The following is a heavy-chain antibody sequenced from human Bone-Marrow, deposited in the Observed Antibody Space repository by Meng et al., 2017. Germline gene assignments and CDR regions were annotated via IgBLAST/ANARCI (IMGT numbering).Heavy chain of an antibody. CDR1: GFTLSAYS. CDR2: ISHDGNNK. CDR3: ARDLMWKYFDY. J-gene: IGHJ4*02. Sequence: QVQLVESGGGVVQPGRSLRLSCAASGFTLSAYSTHWVRQAPGKRLEWVAFISHDGNNKYYADSAEGRFTLSRDNSKNTVDLQMNSLRADDTAVYYCARDLMWKYFDYCGRGTLVTVSS. D-gene: IGHD1-1*01. V-gene: IGHV3-30-3*01.